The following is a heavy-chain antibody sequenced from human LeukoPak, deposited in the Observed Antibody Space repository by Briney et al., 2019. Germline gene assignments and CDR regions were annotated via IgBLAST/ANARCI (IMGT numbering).Heavy chain of an antibody. D-gene: IGHD1-26*01. J-gene: IGHJ3*02. CDR1: GGSISSYY. CDR2: IYYSGST. Sequence: PSETLSLTCTVSGGSISSYYWSWIRQPPGKGLEWIGYIYYSGSTNYNPSLKSRVTISVDTSKNQFSLKLSSVTAADTAVYYCAKHSGSYLRDDAFDIWGQGTMVTVSS. CDR3: AKHSGSYLRDDAFDI. V-gene: IGHV4-59*08.